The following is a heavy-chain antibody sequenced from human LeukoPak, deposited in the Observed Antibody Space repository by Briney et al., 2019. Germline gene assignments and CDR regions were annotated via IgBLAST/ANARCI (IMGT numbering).Heavy chain of an antibody. CDR2: IYYSGST. V-gene: IGHV4-59*01. CDR1: GFTFSSYA. CDR3: ASLGYYYMDV. Sequence: GSLRLSCAASGFTFSSYAMDWVRQAPGKGLEWIGYIYYSGSTDYNPSLKSRVTISVDTSKNQFSLKLSSVTAADTAVYYCASLGYYYMDVWGKGTTVTVSS. J-gene: IGHJ6*03.